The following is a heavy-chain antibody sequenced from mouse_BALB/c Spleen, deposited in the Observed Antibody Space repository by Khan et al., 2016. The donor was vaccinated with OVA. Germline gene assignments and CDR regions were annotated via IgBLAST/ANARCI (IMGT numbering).Heavy chain of an antibody. CDR1: GYTFTNYG. Sequence: QIQLVQSGPELKKPGETVKISCKASGYTFTNYGMNWVKQAPGKGLKWMGWINTYTGEPTYADDFKGRFAFSLETSASTAYLQINNLKNEDTATXFYARAYDDAMDYWGQGTSVTVSS. V-gene: IGHV9-3-1*01. CDR2: INTYTGEP. J-gene: IGHJ4*01. CDR3: ARAYDDAMDY. D-gene: IGHD2-10*02.